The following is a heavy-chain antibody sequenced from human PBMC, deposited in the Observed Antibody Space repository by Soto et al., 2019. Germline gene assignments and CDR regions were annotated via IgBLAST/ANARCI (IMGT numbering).Heavy chain of an antibody. V-gene: IGHV1-69*01. J-gene: IGHJ6*02. CDR2: IIPIFGTA. CDR1: GGTFSSYA. Sequence: QVQLVQSGAEVKKPGSSVKVSCKASGGTFSSYAISWVRQAPGQGLEWMGGIIPIFGTANYAQKLQGRVTITADESTSTAYMELSSLRSEDTAVYYCASFARMGIAAAGTGVGMDVWGQGTTVTVSS. CDR3: ASFARMGIAAAGTGVGMDV. D-gene: IGHD6-13*01.